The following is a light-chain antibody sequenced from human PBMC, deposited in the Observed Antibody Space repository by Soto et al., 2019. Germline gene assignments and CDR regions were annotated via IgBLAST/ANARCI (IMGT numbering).Light chain of an antibody. Sequence: DIQMTQSPSTLSASVGDRVTITCRASQSISSWLAWYQQKPGKAPKLLIYKASSLESGVPSRFSGSGSGTAFTLTISSLQADDFATYYCQQYNSYSPRTFGQGTQVEIK. J-gene: IGKJ1*01. CDR2: KAS. V-gene: IGKV1-5*03. CDR3: QQYNSYSPRT. CDR1: QSISSW.